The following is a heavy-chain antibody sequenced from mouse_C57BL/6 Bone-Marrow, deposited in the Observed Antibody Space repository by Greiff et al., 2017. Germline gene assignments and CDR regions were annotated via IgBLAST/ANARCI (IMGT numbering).Heavy chain of an antibody. J-gene: IGHJ1*03. D-gene: IGHD2-4*01. CDR2: IHPNSGST. CDR1: GYTFTSYW. CDR3: ANDYDGVWYFDV. V-gene: IGHV1-64*01. Sequence: QVQLQQSGAELVKPGASVKLSCKASGYTFTSYWMHWVKQRPGQGLEWIGMIHPNSGSTNYNEKFKSKATLTVDKSSSTAYMQLSSLTSEDAAVYYCANDYDGVWYFDVWGTGTTVTVSS.